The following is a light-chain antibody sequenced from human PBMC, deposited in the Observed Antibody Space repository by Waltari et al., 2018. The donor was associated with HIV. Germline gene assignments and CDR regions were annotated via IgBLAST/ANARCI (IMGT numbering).Light chain of an antibody. CDR3: SSYGDSLRVL. J-gene: IGLJ3*02. Sequence: QSALTQPPSASGSLGQSVTISCTGSSSDIRAYDSVPWFQQHPRSAPKLLLYEVTRRPSSVSDRFSGSRSGSTAFLTVAGLQPDDEATYFCSSYGDSLRVLFGGGTNVTVL. CDR2: EVT. V-gene: IGLV2-8*01. CDR1: SSDIRAYDS.